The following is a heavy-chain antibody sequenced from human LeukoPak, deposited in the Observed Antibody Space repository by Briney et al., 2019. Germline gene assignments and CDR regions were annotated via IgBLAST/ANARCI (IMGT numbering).Heavy chain of an antibody. J-gene: IGHJ4*02. CDR2: ISFSGST. Sequence: PSETLSLTCSVSGGSISSYYWTWIRQPPGKGLEWIGYISFSGSTDYNPSLKSRLTISVDTSNNQFSLNLNSVTAADTAVYFCARQRMGQLFDYWGQGTLVTVSS. V-gene: IGHV4-59*08. D-gene: IGHD6-13*01. CDR1: GGSISSYY. CDR3: ARQRMGQLFDY.